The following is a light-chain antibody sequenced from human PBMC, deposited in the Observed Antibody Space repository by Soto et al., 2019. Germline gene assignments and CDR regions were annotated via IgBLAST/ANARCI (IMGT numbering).Light chain of an antibody. V-gene: IGLV2-23*01. CDR3: CSYAGDSTWV. CDR2: EGT. J-gene: IGLJ3*02. CDR1: SSDVGNYNL. Sequence: QSALTQPASVAGSPGQSITISCTGTSSDVGNYNLVSWYQQQPGEAPKLMIYEGTKRPAGVSNRFSGSKFGNTASLTISGLQAEDEVDYYCCSYAGDSTWVFGGGTKLTVL.